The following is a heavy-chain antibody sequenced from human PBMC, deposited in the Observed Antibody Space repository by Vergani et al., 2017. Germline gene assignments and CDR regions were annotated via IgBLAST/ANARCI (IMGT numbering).Heavy chain of an antibody. D-gene: IGHD3-3*01. J-gene: IGHJ5*02. CDR2: IYYSGST. V-gene: IGHV4-39*07. Sequence: QLQLQESGPGLVKPSETLSLTCTVSGGSISSSSYYWGWIRQPPGKGLEWIGSIYYSGSTYYNPSLKSRVTISVDTSKNQFALKLSSVTAADPAVYYCARDEWSGYSCYYRWFDPWGQGTLVTVSS. CDR1: GGSISSSSYY. CDR3: ARDEWSGYSCYYRWFDP.